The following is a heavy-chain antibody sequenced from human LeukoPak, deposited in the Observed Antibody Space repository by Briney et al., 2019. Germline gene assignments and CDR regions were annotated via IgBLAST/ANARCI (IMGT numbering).Heavy chain of an antibody. Sequence: GGSLRLSCAASGFTFSSYWMSWVRQAPGKGLEWVANIKQDGSEKYYVDSVKGRFTISRDNAKNSLYLQMNSLRAEDTAVYNCARDYDYYDSSGYLTHFDYWGQGTLVTVSS. J-gene: IGHJ4*02. CDR2: IKQDGSEK. D-gene: IGHD3-22*01. CDR3: ARDYDYYDSSGYLTHFDY. V-gene: IGHV3-7*01. CDR1: GFTFSSYW.